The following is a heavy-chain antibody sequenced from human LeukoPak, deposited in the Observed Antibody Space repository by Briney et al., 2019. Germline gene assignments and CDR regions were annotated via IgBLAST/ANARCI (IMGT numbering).Heavy chain of an antibody. V-gene: IGHV3-74*01. Sequence: GGSLRLSCSASGLTLSGYWMHWVRQIPGKGLMWVSQINSDGSATSCADPVKGRCTISRDNAKNMLYLEMNSLRVEDTAVYFCTRDHGLDVWGQGTTVTVSS. CDR1: GLTLSGYW. CDR3: TRDHGLDV. CDR2: INSDGSAT. J-gene: IGHJ6*02.